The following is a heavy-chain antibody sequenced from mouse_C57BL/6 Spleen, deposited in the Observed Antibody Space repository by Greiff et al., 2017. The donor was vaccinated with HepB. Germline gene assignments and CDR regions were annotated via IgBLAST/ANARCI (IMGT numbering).Heavy chain of an antibody. CDR1: GYAFSSSW. V-gene: IGHV1-82*01. CDR3: ARGYYGSSYNWYFDV. CDR2: IYPGDGDT. J-gene: IGHJ1*03. D-gene: IGHD1-1*01. Sequence: QVHVKQSGPELVKPGASVKISCKASGYAFSSSWMNWVKQRPGKGLEWIGRIYPGDGDTNYNGKFKGKATLTADKSSSTAYMQLSSLTSEDSAVYFCARGYYGSSYNWYFDVWGTGTTVTVSS.